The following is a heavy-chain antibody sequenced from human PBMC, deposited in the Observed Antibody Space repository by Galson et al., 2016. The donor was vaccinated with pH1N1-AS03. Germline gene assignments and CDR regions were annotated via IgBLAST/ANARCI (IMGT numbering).Heavy chain of an antibody. CDR1: GYTFTRYY. J-gene: IGHJ4*02. V-gene: IGHV1-46*01. CDR3: VAYGSGTQAYFDY. D-gene: IGHD3-10*01. CDR2: IDPSGGGT. Sequence: SVKVSCEASGYTFTRYYMHWVRQAPGQGLEWMGVIDPSGGGTTYAQKFHGRVTMTRDTSTTTAHMELSSLRSEDTAIYYCVAYGSGTQAYFDYWGQGTLVTVSS.